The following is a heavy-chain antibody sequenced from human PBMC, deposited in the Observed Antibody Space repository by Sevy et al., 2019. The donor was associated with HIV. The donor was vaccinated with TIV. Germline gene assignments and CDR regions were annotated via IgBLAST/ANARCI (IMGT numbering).Heavy chain of an antibody. CDR3: TTGSRNYYDSSGYAFDI. CDR2: IKSKNDGGTT. V-gene: IGHV3-15*01. J-gene: IGHJ3*02. CDR1: GFTFSNAW. Sequence: GGSLRLSCAASGFTFSNAWMSWVRQAPGKGLEWVGRIKSKNDGGTTDYAAPVKGRFTISRDDSKNTLYLQMNSLKTEDTAVYYCTTGSRNYYDSSGYAFDIWGQGTMVTVSS. D-gene: IGHD3-22*01.